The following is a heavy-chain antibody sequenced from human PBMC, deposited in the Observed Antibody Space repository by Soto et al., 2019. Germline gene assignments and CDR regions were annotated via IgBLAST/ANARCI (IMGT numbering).Heavy chain of an antibody. CDR1: GFTFSSYG. J-gene: IGHJ4*01. V-gene: IGHV3-33*01. CDR2: IWYDGSNK. CDR3: ARDQQWLVRFYFDF. Sequence: ESGGGVVQPGNSLRLSCAASGFTFSSYGMHWVRQAPGKGLEWVAVIWYDGSNKYYADSVKGRFTISRDNSKNTLYLQMNSLRAEDTAVYYCARDQQWLVRFYFDFWGHGTLVTVSS. D-gene: IGHD6-19*01.